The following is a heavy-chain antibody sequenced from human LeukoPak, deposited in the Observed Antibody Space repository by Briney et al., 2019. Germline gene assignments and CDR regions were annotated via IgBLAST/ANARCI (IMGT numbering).Heavy chain of an antibody. D-gene: IGHD3-22*01. CDR3: AKVDDSSGYYLGYFDY. J-gene: IGHJ4*02. CDR1: GFTFSSYA. CDR2: ISGSGGST. V-gene: IGHV3-23*01. Sequence: GGSLRLSCAASGFTFSSYAMSWVRQAPGKGLEWVSAISGSGGSTYYADSVKGRFTISRDNSKNTLYLQMNSPRAEDTAVYYCAKVDDSSGYYLGYFDYWGQGTLVTVSS.